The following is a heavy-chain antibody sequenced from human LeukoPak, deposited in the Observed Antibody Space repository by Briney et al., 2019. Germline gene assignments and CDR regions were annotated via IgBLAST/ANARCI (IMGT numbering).Heavy chain of an antibody. CDR3: ARRGSVWFDP. CDR1: GGSFSGYY. J-gene: IGHJ5*02. D-gene: IGHD2-15*01. V-gene: IGHV4-34*01. CDR2: INHSGST. Sequence: SETLSLTCAVYGGSFSGYYWSWIRQPPGKGLEWIGEINHSGSTNYNPSLKSRVTISVDTSKNQFSLKLSSVTAADTAVYYCARRGSVWFDPWGQGTLVTVSS.